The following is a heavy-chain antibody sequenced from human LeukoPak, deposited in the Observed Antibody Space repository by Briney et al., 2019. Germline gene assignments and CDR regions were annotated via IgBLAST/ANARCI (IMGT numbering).Heavy chain of an antibody. J-gene: IGHJ4*02. CDR3: VRDFRSADY. CDR1: GFSFSTYC. CDR2: ICPDGTVT. Sequence: GGSPRLSCAASGFSFSTYCMHWVRQAPGKGPMWVSRICPDGTVTNYADSVKARFSISRDNARNTVYLQMNSLRAEDTAVYYCVRDFRSADYWGQGTLVTVSS. V-gene: IGHV3-74*01.